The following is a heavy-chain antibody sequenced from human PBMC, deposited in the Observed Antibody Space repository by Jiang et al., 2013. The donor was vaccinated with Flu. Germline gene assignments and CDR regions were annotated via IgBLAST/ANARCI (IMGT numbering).Heavy chain of an antibody. CDR2: IHTSGRIV. D-gene: IGHD4-17*01. CDR1: GFIFSSYE. J-gene: IGHJ5*01. CDR3: ANDIHGDYGTWFVS. Sequence: VQLVESGGGVVEPGGSLRLACAASGFIFSSYEFVWVRQAPGKGLECVAYIHTSGRIVFYSDSVRGRFSVSRDNHGNTLYLEMSSLRADDTALYYCANDIHGDYGTWFVSWGQGTLVTVSS. V-gene: IGHV3-23*05.